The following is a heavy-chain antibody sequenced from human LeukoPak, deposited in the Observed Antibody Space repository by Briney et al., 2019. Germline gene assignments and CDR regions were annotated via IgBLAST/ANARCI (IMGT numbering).Heavy chain of an antibody. Sequence: SVRVSCKASGGTFSSYAISWVRQAPGQGLEWMGRIIPIFGTANYAQKFQGRVTITTDESTSTAYMELSSLRSEDTAVYYCARLPCTNGVCFSYMDVWGKGTMVTVSS. V-gene: IGHV1-69*05. CDR3: ARLPCTNGVCFSYMDV. J-gene: IGHJ6*03. CDR2: IIPIFGTA. CDR1: GGTFSSYA. D-gene: IGHD2-8*01.